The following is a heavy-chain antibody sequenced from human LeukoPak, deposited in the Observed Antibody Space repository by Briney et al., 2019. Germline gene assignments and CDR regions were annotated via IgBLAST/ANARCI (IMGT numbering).Heavy chain of an antibody. CDR3: AKVNDGFWSGYYPNRFDP. CDR1: GFTFSSYA. CDR2: ISGSGGST. J-gene: IGHJ5*02. V-gene: IGHV3-23*01. Sequence: PGGSLRLSCAASGFTFSSYAMSWVRQAPGKGLEWVSAISGSGGSTYYADSVKGRFTISRDNSKNTLYLQMNSLRAEDTAVYYCAKVNDGFWSGYYPNRFDPWGQGTLVTVSS. D-gene: IGHD3-3*01.